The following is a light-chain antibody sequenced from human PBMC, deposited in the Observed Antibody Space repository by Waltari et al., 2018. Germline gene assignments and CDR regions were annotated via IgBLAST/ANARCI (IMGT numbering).Light chain of an antibody. CDR3: AVWDGSLNGHVV. CDR1: SSNIGRNT. J-gene: IGLJ2*01. CDR2: SNN. Sequence: QSVLTQPPSASGTPGQRVFISCSGSSSNIGRNTVNWYQQLPATAPKLLIFSNNQRPSGVSYRFSGSKSGTSASLAISGLQSEDEADYYCAVWDGSLNGHVVFGGGTKLTVL. V-gene: IGLV1-44*01.